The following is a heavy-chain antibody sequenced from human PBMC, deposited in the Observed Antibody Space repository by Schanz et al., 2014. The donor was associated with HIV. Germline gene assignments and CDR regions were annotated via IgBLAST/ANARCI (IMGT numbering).Heavy chain of an antibody. J-gene: IGHJ6*02. Sequence: EVQLLESGGGLVQPGGSLRLSCAASGFTFSSHAMSWVRQAAGKGLEWVSSISGSGGRTYHADSVKGRFTISRDNSKNTLYLQMNSLRADDTAVYYCARGSGPYYYYYGMDVWGQGTTVTVSS. CDR1: GFTFSSHA. D-gene: IGHD3-10*01. CDR2: ISGSGGRT. V-gene: IGHV3-23*01. CDR3: ARGSGPYYYYYGMDV.